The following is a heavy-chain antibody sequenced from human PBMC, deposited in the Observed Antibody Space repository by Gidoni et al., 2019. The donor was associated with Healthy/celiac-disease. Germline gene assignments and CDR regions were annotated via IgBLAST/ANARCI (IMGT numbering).Heavy chain of an antibody. J-gene: IGHJ6*02. V-gene: IGHV3-30-3*01. CDR2: ISYDGSNK. Sequence: VPLVESGGGGVPPRRSLRLPRAASGFHFSSYAMHWVRQAPGKGLEWVAVISYDGSNKYYADSVKGRFTISRDNSKNTLYLQMNSLRAEDTAVYYCAREPLRYYYYYGMDVWGQGTTVTVSS. CDR1: GFHFSSYA. CDR3: AREPLRYYYYYGMDV.